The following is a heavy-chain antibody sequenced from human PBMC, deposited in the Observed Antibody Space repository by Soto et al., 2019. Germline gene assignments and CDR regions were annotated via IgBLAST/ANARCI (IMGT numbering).Heavy chain of an antibody. D-gene: IGHD2-8*01. Sequence: EVQVAESGGGSVQPGRSLRLSCEASGFSFDEYAMHWVRQVPGKGLEWVSSINWNSGNIGYADSVRGRFTISRDNAKNSLYLQMNSLRPEDTAIYYCTKVTKYCSSGVCLVFDYWGQGTLVTVSS. V-gene: IGHV3-9*01. CDR3: TKVTKYCSSGVCLVFDY. CDR1: GFSFDEYA. CDR2: INWNSGNI. J-gene: IGHJ4*02.